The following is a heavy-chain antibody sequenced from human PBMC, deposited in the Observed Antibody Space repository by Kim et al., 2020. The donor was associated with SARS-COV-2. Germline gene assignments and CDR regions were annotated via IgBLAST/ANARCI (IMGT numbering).Heavy chain of an antibody. D-gene: IGHD1-26*01. Sequence: YAQKFQSRVTMTTDTATSTAYMELRSLRSDDTAVYYCARVGWGLARSFYSWGQGTLVTVSS. CDR3: ARVGWGLARSFYS. J-gene: IGHJ4*02. V-gene: IGHV1-18*01.